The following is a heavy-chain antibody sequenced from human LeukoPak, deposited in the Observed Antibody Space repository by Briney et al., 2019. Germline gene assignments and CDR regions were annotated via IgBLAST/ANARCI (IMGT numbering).Heavy chain of an antibody. CDR3: AKVGLQGIQLWLSTPLYYFDY. CDR2: ISGSGGST. D-gene: IGHD5-18*01. Sequence: GGSLRLSCAASGFTFSSYAMSWVRQAPGKGPEWVSAISGSGGSTYYADSVKGRFTISRDNSKNTLYLQMNSLRAEDTAVYYCAKVGLQGIQLWLSTPLYYFDYWGQGTLVTVSS. V-gene: IGHV3-23*01. CDR1: GFTFSSYA. J-gene: IGHJ4*02.